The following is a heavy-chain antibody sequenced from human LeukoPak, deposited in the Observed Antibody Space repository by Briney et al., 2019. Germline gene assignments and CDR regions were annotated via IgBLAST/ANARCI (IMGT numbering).Heavy chain of an antibody. CDR2: ISYDGSNK. D-gene: IGHD3-3*01. V-gene: IGHV3-30*03. J-gene: IGHJ4*02. Sequence: PGGSLRLSCAAPGFTFSNYDMHWVRQAPGKGLEWVAIISYDGSNKYYADSVKGRFTISRANSKNTLYLQMNSLRAEDTAVYYCARQFYYFDYWGQGTLVTVSS. CDR3: ARQFYYFDY. CDR1: GFTFSNYD.